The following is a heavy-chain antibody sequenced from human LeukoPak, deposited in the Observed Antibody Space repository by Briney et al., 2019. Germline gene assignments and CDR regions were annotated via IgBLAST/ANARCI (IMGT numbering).Heavy chain of an antibody. J-gene: IGHJ4*02. CDR1: GFTFSSYA. V-gene: IGHV3-30-3*01. CDR3: ARDQLTVAVTAYYFDY. Sequence: PGGSLRLSCAASGFTFSSYAMHWVRQAPGKGLEWVAVISYDGSNKYYADSVKGRFTISRDNSKNTLYLQMNSLRAEDTAVYYCARDQLTVAVTAYYFDYWGQGTLVTVSS. D-gene: IGHD2-21*02. CDR2: ISYDGSNK.